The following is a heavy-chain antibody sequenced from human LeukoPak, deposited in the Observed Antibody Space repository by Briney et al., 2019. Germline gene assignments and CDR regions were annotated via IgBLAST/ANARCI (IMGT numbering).Heavy chain of an antibody. V-gene: IGHV1-2*02. CDR1: GYTFTSYG. J-gene: IGHJ4*02. CDR3: ARGVSFDY. CDR2: INPNSGGT. Sequence: ASVKVSCKASGYTFTSYGISWVRQAPGQGLEWMGWINPNSGGTNYAQKFQGRVTMTRDTSISTAYMELRSLRSDDTAVYYCARGVSFDYWGQGTLVTVSS. D-gene: IGHD2-21*01.